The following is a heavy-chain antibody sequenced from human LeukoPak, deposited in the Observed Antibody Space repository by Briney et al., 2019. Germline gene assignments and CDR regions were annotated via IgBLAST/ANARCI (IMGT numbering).Heavy chain of an antibody. CDR3: ARRVGATALFDY. V-gene: IGHV4-4*09. CDR2: IYTSGST. D-gene: IGHD1-26*01. Sequence: PSETLSLTCTVSGGSISSYYWSWIRQPPGKGLEWIGYIYTSGSTNYNPSLKSRVTISVDTSKNQFSLKLSSVTAADTAVYYCARRVGATALFDYWGQGTLVTVSS. CDR1: GGSISSYY. J-gene: IGHJ4*02.